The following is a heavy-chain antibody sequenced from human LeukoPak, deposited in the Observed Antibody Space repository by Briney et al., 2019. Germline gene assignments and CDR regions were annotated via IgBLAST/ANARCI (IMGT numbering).Heavy chain of an antibody. Sequence: SVKVSCKASGGTFNSCAISWVRQAPGQGLEWMGGIIPIFGTANYAQKVQGRVTITTDESTTTAYMELSSLRSEDTAVYYCARARSPSSGYLLRDHNWFDPWGQGTLVTVSS. V-gene: IGHV1-69*05. CDR3: ARARSPSSGYLLRDHNWFDP. J-gene: IGHJ5*02. CDR1: GGTFNSCA. CDR2: IIPIFGTA. D-gene: IGHD3-22*01.